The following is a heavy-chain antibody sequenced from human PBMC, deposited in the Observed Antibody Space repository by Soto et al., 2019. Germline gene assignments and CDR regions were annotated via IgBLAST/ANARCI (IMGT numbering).Heavy chain of an antibody. Sequence: QVQLVQSGAEVKKTGFSVKVSCKDSGGTFSRYSITWERQAPGHGLEWIGRIIPIFGIPTYAQKFQGRVTFTADESTSTAYMELSSLRSDDTAVYYCAREDRDRETGLVPAAIDGMDVWGQGTTVTVSS. CDR3: AREDRDRETGLVPAAIDGMDV. D-gene: IGHD2-2*01. CDR2: IIPIFGIP. V-gene: IGHV1-69*08. CDR1: GGTFSRYS. J-gene: IGHJ6*02.